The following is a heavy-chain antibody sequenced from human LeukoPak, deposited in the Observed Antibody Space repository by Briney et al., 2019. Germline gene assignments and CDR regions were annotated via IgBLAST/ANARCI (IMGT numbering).Heavy chain of an antibody. CDR1: GFTFSSYA. CDR3: ARGLLGDTAMVTLPPPFGY. D-gene: IGHD5-18*01. Sequence: GGFLRLSCAASGFTFSSYAMHWVRQAPGKGLEWVAVISYDGSNKYYADSVKGRFTISRDNSKNTLYLQMNSLRAEDTAVYYCARGLLGDTAMVTLPPPFGYWGQGTLVTVSS. CDR2: ISYDGSNK. J-gene: IGHJ4*02. V-gene: IGHV3-30-3*01.